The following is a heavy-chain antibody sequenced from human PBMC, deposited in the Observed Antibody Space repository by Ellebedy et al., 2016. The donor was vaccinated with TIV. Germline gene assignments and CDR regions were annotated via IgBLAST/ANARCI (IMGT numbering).Heavy chain of an antibody. CDR1: GFTFSNHG. D-gene: IGHD3-9*01. CDR3: ARYYDILTGYYEYYFDY. V-gene: IGHV3-11*06. Sequence: GESLKISCAASGFTFSNHGMSWVRQAPGKGLEWVSYISSSSSYTNYADSVKGRFTISRYNAKHSLYLQMNSLRAEDTAVYYCARYYDILTGYYEYYFDYWGQGTLVTVSS. J-gene: IGHJ4*02. CDR2: ISSSSSYT.